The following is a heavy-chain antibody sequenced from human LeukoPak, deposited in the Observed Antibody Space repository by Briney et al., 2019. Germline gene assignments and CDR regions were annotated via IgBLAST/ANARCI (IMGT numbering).Heavy chain of an antibody. CDR1: GYTFTGYY. CDR3: ARDIRGIAAERFDY. D-gene: IGHD6-13*01. CDR2: INPNSGGT. J-gene: IGHJ4*02. Sequence: ASVKVSCKASGYTFTGYYMHWVRQAPGQVLEWMGWINPNSGGTNYAQKFQGRVTMTRDTSISTAYMELSRLRSDDTAVYYCARDIRGIAAERFDYWGQGTLVTVSS. V-gene: IGHV1-2*02.